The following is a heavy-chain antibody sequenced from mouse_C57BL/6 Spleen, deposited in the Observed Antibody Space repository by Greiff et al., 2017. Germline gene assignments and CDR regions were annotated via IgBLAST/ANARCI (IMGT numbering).Heavy chain of an antibody. J-gene: IGHJ4*01. V-gene: IGHV1-64*01. D-gene: IGHD2-4*01. CDR2: IHPNSGST. Sequence: VQLQQPGAELVKPGASVKLSCKASGYTFTSYWMHWVKQRPGQGLEWIGMIHPNSGSTNYNEKFKSKATLTVDKSSSTAYMQLSSLTSEDSAVYYCARTYYDYGDAMDYWGQGTSVTVSS. CDR1: GYTFTSYW. CDR3: ARTYYDYGDAMDY.